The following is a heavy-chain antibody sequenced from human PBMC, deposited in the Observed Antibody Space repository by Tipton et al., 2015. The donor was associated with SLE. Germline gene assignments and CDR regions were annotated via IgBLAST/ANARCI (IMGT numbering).Heavy chain of an antibody. CDR1: GGSISSSSYY. Sequence: TLSLTCTVSGGSISSSSYYWGWIRQPPGKGLEWIGSIYYSGSTYYNPSLKSRVTISVDTSKNQFSLKLSSVTAANTAVYYCARLSGWNYKGYFDYWGQGTLVTVSS. CDR3: ARLSGWNYKGYFDY. D-gene: IGHD1-7*01. V-gene: IGHV4-39*01. J-gene: IGHJ4*02. CDR2: IYYSGST.